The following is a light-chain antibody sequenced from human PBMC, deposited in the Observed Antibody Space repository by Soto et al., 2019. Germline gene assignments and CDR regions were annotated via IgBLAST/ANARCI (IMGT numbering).Light chain of an antibody. J-gene: IGLJ2*01. Sequence: QSALTQPASVSGSPGQSITISCTGTNSDIGAFDYVSWYQHHPGKAPRLLIYDVNNWPSGVSDRFSGSKSGNTASLTISGLQAEDEAVYYCSSYTTTTPVVFDGGTKLTVL. CDR2: DVN. CDR1: NSDIGAFDY. V-gene: IGLV2-14*03. CDR3: SSYTTTTPVV.